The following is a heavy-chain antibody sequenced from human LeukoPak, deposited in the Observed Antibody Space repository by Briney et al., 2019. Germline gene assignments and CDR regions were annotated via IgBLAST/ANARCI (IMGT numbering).Heavy chain of an antibody. Sequence: GASVKVSCKASGYTFTGYYMHWVRQAPGQGLEWMGWINPNSGGTNYAQKFRGRVTMTRDTSISTAYMELSRLRSDDTAVYYCASGYCSSTSCYAIDYWGQGTLVTVSS. V-gene: IGHV1-2*02. CDR2: INPNSGGT. J-gene: IGHJ4*02. CDR3: ASGYCSSTSCYAIDY. D-gene: IGHD2-2*03. CDR1: GYTFTGYY.